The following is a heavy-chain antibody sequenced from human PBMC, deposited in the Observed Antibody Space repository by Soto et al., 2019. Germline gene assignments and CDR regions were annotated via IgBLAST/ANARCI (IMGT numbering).Heavy chain of an antibody. CDR1: GFILSDCA. Sequence: EVQLVESGGGLVQPGGSLRLSCATSGFILSDCAMNWVRQAPGKGLAWVSYISSSSSVIDYADSVKGRFTVSRDNARNSLYLQMNSLRAEDTAEYYCARDLSWGSNWYYYMDVWGKGTTVTVSS. J-gene: IGHJ6*03. CDR3: ARDLSWGSNWYYYMDV. V-gene: IGHV3-48*01. CDR2: ISSSSSVI. D-gene: IGHD7-27*01.